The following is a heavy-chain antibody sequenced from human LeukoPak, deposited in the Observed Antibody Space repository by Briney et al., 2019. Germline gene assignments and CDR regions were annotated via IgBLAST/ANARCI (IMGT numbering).Heavy chain of an antibody. CDR3: ARANRGAFDQ. CDR1: GFTVSTIY. J-gene: IGHJ4*02. D-gene: IGHD1-26*01. CDR2: IHGDGTT. V-gene: IGHV3-53*01. Sequence: GGSLRLSCAASGFTVSTIYMSWVRQAPGKGLEWVSVIHGDGTTYYADSVKGRFTISRDNSKNTLYLQMNTLRGDDTAVYYCARANRGAFDQWGQGTLVTVSS.